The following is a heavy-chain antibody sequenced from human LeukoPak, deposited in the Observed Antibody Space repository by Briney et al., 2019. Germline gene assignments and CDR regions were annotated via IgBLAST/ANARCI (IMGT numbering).Heavy chain of an antibody. CDR2: ISAYNGNT. CDR1: GYTFTSYG. CDR3: ARDQTSSGWKGSFDY. V-gene: IGHV1-18*01. D-gene: IGHD6-19*01. Sequence: GASVKVSCKASGYTFTSYGISWLRQAPGQGLEWMGWISAYNGNTNYAQKLQGRVTMTTDTSTSTAYMELRSLRSDDTAVYYCARDQTSSGWKGSFDYWGQGTLVTVSS. J-gene: IGHJ4*02.